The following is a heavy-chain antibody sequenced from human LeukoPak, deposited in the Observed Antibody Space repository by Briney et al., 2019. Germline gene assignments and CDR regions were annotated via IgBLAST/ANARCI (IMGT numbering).Heavy chain of an antibody. D-gene: IGHD5-24*01. J-gene: IGHJ6*02. CDR1: GFTFSSYS. V-gene: IGHV3-21*01. Sequence: GGSLRLSCAASGFTFSSYSMNWVRQAPGKGLEWVSSISSSSSYIYYADSVKGRFTISRDNAKNSLYLQVNSLRAEDTAVYYCARDEMEPYYYYYGMDVWGQGTTVTVSS. CDR2: ISSSSSYI. CDR3: ARDEMEPYYYYYGMDV.